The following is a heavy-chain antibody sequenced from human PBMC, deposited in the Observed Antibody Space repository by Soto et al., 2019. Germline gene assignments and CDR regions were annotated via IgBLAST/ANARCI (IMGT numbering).Heavy chain of an antibody. CDR1: GYSFTSYW. CDR3: ARQRSSPEIYYYYYMDV. V-gene: IGHV5-51*01. J-gene: IGHJ6*03. Sequence: GESLKISCKGSGYSFTSYWIGWGRQMPGKGLEWMGIIYPGDSDTRYSPSFQGQVTSSADKSISTAYLQWSSLKASDTAMYYCARQRSSPEIYYYYYMDVWGKGTRVTVSS. D-gene: IGHD2-15*01. CDR2: IYPGDSDT.